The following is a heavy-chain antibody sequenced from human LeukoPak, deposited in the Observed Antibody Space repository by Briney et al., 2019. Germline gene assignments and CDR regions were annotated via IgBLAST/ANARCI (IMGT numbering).Heavy chain of an antibody. J-gene: IGHJ4*02. CDR1: GFTFSSYA. D-gene: IGHD3-3*01. CDR3: ARLPTAPYYDFWSGYYGGARDFDY. Sequence: PGGSLRLSCAASGFTFSSYAMSWVRQAPGKGLEWVSAISGSGGSTYYADSVKGRFTISRDNSKNTLYLQMNSLRAEDTAVYYCARLPTAPYYDFWSGYYGGARDFDYWGQGTLVTASS. CDR2: ISGSGGST. V-gene: IGHV3-23*01.